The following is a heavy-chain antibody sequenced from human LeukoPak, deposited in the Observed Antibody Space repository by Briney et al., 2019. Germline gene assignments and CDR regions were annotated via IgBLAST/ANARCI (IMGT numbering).Heavy chain of an antibody. CDR2: INHSGST. J-gene: IGHJ4*02. CDR1: GGSFSGYY. V-gene: IGHV4-34*01. Sequence: SETLSLTCAVYGGSFSGYYWSWIRQPPGKGLEWIGEINHSGSTNYNPSLKSRVTISVDTSKNQFSLKLSSVTAADTAVYYCAKCRYSSGWYRSYFDYWGQGTLVTVSS. CDR3: AKCRYSSGWYRSYFDY. D-gene: IGHD6-19*01.